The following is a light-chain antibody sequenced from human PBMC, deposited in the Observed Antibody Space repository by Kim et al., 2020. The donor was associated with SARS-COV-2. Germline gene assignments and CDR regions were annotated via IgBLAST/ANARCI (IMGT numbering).Light chain of an antibody. Sequence: QTATLTGPGNSNNTGDQGVARPEQDQGQQPKRLSYRNNKRPAGIAERLSASRSGNTASLTINGLQPEDEADYDCSAWDDSLKAWVFGGGTQLTVL. CDR3: SAWDDSLKAWV. J-gene: IGLJ3*02. CDR2: RNN. CDR1: SNNTGDQG. V-gene: IGLV10-54*03.